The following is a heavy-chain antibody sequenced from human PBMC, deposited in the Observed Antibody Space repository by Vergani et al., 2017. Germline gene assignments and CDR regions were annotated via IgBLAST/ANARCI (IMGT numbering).Heavy chain of an antibody. CDR1: GGSISSGDYY. V-gene: IGHV4-30-4*01. D-gene: IGHD2-2*02. Sequence: QVQLQESGPGLVTPSQTLSLTCTVSGGSISSGDYYWSWIRQPPGKGLEWIGYIYYSGSTYYNPSLKSRVTISVDTSKNQFSLKLSSVTAADTAVYYCARGRGYCSSTSRYTLRYAFDIWGQGTMVTVSS. J-gene: IGHJ3*02. CDR3: ARGRGYCSSTSRYTLRYAFDI. CDR2: IYYSGST.